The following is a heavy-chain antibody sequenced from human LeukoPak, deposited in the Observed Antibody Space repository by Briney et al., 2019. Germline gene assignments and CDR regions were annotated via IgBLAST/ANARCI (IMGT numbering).Heavy chain of an antibody. V-gene: IGHV3-20*04. CDR2: INWSGGST. Sequence: SLRLHSATPGLGFECYGMSWVHQATGKGLEWVSGINWSGGSTGYADSVKGRFTISRDNAKNSLYLQMNSLRAEDTALYYCARETRVYDFWSGYFWFDPWGQGTLVTVSS. D-gene: IGHD3-3*01. CDR3: ARETRVYDFWSGYFWFDP. J-gene: IGHJ5*02. CDR1: GLGFECYG.